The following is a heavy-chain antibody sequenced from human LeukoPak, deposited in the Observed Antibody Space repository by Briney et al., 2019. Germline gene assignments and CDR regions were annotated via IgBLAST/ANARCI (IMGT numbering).Heavy chain of an antibody. CDR3: IRGDGSGYYYVYFDF. Sequence: GGSLRLSCAASGVTFSSYGFTFSSYGMNWVRQAPGKMLGWVTGISGGGGSTYYADSVKGRFTISRDNSKNTLYLQMNSLRAEDTAIYYCIRGDGSGYYYVYFDFWGQGTLVTVSS. CDR2: ISGGGGST. CDR1: GVTFSSYGFTFSSYG. J-gene: IGHJ4*02. V-gene: IGHV3-23*01. D-gene: IGHD3-22*01.